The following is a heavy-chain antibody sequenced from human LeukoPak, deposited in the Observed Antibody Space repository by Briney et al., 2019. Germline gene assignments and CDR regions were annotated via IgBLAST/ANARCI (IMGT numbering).Heavy chain of an antibody. CDR1: GGSISSYY. Sequence: PSETLSLTCTVSGGSISSYYWTWIRQPPGKGLEWIGYIYYSGSTNYNPSLKSRVTISVDTSKNQFSLKLSSVTAADTAVYHCARVAAAYDWYFDLWGRGTLVTVSS. V-gene: IGHV4-59*01. CDR2: IYYSGST. D-gene: IGHD6-13*01. CDR3: ARVAAAYDWYFDL. J-gene: IGHJ2*01.